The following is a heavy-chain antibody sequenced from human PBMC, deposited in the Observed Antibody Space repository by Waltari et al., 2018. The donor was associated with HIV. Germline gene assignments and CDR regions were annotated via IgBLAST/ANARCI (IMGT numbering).Heavy chain of an antibody. CDR2: IKQDGREK. V-gene: IGHV3-7*01. Sequence: EVQLVESGGGLVQTGGSLRLSCVGSGFIFSNYWMTWVRQAPGKGRGWVSNIKQDGREKNYVDSVAGRFSISRDNANNSLYLQLNSLRDEDTAVYYCARVYSSTTGRALDYWGQGALVTVSS. D-gene: IGHD2-2*01. J-gene: IGHJ4*02. CDR3: ARVYSSTTGRALDY. CDR1: GFIFSNYW.